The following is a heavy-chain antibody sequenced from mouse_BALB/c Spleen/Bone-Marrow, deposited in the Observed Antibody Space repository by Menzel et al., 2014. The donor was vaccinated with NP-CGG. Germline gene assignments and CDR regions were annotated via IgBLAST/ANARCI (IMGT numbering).Heavy chain of an antibody. CDR3: ARVNPWYFDV. J-gene: IGHJ1*01. D-gene: IGHD2-2*01. V-gene: IGHV14-3*02. Sequence: EVQLQQSGAELVKPGASVKLSCTASGFNIKDTYIHWVMQRPEQGLAWIGRIDPASGDTKFDPKFQGKATITADTSSNTAYLQVTSLTSEDTAVYYCARVNPWYFDVWGAGTPVTVSS. CDR1: GFNIKDTY. CDR2: IDPASGDT.